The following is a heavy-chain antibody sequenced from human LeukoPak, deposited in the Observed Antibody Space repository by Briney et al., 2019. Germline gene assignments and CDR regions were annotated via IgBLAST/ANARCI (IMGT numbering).Heavy chain of an antibody. V-gene: IGHV3-23*01. CDR3: AKGRAIFGVADYYYMDV. J-gene: IGHJ6*03. Sequence: GGALRLSCAGSGFTFISWAMKWVGQAPGKGLEWVSAISGSGGSTYYADPVKGRFTIYRDNSKNTLYLQMNSLRAEDTAVYYCAKGRAIFGVADYYYMDVWGKGTAVTVSS. CDR2: ISGSGGST. D-gene: IGHD3-3*01. CDR1: GFTFISWA.